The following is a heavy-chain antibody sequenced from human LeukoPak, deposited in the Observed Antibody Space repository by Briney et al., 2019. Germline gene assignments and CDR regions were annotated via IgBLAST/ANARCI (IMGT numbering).Heavy chain of an antibody. D-gene: IGHD1-26*01. J-gene: IGHJ4*02. V-gene: IGHV3-7*01. CDR3: ARFGPNSGSYKDFDY. Sequence: GGSLRLSCAASGFIFTNYWMSWVRQAPGKGLEWVANIKQDGSEKSYVDSVKGRFTISRDNAKNSLYLQMSSLRAEDTAVYYCARFGPNSGSYKDFDYWGQGTLVTVPS. CDR1: GFIFTNYW. CDR2: IKQDGSEK.